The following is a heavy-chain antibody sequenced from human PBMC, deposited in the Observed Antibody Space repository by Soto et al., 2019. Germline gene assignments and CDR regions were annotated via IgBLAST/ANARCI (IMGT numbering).Heavy chain of an antibody. CDR2: ISGSGGST. V-gene: IGHV3-23*01. CDR1: GFTFNSYA. D-gene: IGHD3-9*01. J-gene: IGHJ4*02. CDR3: AKGGAGLYGDWLDY. Sequence: GGSLRLSCAASGFTFNSYAMSWVRQAPGKGLEWVSAISGSGGSTYYADSVKGRFTISRDNSKNTLYLQMNSLRAEDTAVYYCAKGGAGLYGDWLDYWGQGTLVTVSS.